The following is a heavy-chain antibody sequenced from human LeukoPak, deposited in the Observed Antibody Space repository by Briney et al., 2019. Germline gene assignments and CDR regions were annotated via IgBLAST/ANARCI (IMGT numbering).Heavy chain of an antibody. CDR1: GSSISSYY. Sequence: KPSETLSLTCTVSGSSISSYYWSWIRQPPGKGLEWIGESSHTGSTNYNPSLKSRVTISVDTSKNQFSLKLSSVTAAATAMYYCARVSGSAYYKYDYMDVWGKGTTVTVSS. CDR3: ARVSGSAYYKYDYMDV. CDR2: SSHTGST. J-gene: IGHJ6*03. V-gene: IGHV4-34*01. D-gene: IGHD1-26*01.